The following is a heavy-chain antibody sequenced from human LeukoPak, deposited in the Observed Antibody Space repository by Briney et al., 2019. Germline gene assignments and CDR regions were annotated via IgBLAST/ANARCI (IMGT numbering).Heavy chain of an antibody. J-gene: IGHJ6*02. CDR3: AKYSDGMDV. Sequence: GGSLRLSCAASGFTFSSYVMSWVRQAPGKGLEWVSAISGSGGSTYYADSVTGRFTISRDNSKNTLYLQMKSLRAEDTAVYYCAKYSDGMDVWGQGTTVTVSS. D-gene: IGHD2-21*01. V-gene: IGHV3-23*01. CDR2: ISGSGGST. CDR1: GFTFSSYV.